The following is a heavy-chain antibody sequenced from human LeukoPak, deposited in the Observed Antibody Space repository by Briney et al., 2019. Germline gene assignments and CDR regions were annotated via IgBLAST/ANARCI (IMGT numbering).Heavy chain of an antibody. CDR3: ASTLRDGYNLLAN. CDR2: IYYSGST. CDR1: GGSISSNSYY. D-gene: IGHD5-24*01. Sequence: SETLSLTCTVSGGSISSNSYYWGWIRQPPGKGLEWIGSIYYSGSTYYNPSLKSRVTISVDTSKNQFSLKLSSVTAADTAVYYCASTLRDGYNLLANWGQGTLVTVSS. J-gene: IGHJ4*02. V-gene: IGHV4-39*01.